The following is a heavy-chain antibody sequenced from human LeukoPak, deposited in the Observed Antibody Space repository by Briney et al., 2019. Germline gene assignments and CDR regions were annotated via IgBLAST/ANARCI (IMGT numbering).Heavy chain of an antibody. V-gene: IGHV1-18*01. Sequence: ASVKLSCKASGYTFTSYGISWVRQAPGQGLEWMGWISAYNGNTNYAQKLQGRVTMTTDTSTSTAYMELRSLRSDDTAVYYCARSYDSSGYYYYYYGMDVWGQGTTVTVSS. CDR1: GYTFTSYG. J-gene: IGHJ6*02. D-gene: IGHD3-22*01. CDR3: ARSYDSSGYYYYYYGMDV. CDR2: ISAYNGNT.